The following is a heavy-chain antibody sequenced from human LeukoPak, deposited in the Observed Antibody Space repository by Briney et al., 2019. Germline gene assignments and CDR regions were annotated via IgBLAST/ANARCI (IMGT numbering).Heavy chain of an antibody. CDR2: IYYSGST. V-gene: IGHV4-59*01. J-gene: IGHJ4*02. Sequence: PSETLSLTCSVSGGSISSYYWSWVRLPPGKGLEWIGYIYYSGSTNHNPSLKSRVTISVDTSKNQFSLKLSSVTAADTAVYYCARGYGDYVGARFDYWGQGTLVTVSS. CDR3: ARGYGDYVGARFDY. CDR1: GGSISSYY. D-gene: IGHD4-17*01.